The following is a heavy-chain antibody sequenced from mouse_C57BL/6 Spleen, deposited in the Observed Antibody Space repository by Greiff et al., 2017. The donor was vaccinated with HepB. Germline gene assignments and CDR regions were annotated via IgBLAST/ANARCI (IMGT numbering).Heavy chain of an antibody. Sequence: EVKVVESGEGLVKPGGSLKLSCAASGFTFSSYAMSWVRQTPEKRLEWVAYISSGGDYIYYADTVKGRFTISRDNARNTLYLQMSSLKSEDTAMYYCTRASNWAWFAYWGQGTLVTVSA. CDR2: ISSGGDYI. V-gene: IGHV5-9-1*02. CDR3: TRASNWAWFAY. CDR1: GFTFSSYA. D-gene: IGHD4-1*01. J-gene: IGHJ3*01.